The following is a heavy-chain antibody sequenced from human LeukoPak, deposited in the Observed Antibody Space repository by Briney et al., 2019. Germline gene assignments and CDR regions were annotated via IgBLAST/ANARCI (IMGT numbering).Heavy chain of an antibody. Sequence: GGPLRLSCAASGFTFSSYEMNWVRQAPGKGLEWVANIKQDGSEKYYVDSVKGRFTISRDNAKNSLYLQMNSLRAEDTAVYYCAELGITMIGGVWGKGTTVTISS. D-gene: IGHD3-10*02. V-gene: IGHV3-7*01. CDR1: GFTFSSYE. CDR3: AELGITMIGGV. J-gene: IGHJ6*04. CDR2: IKQDGSEK.